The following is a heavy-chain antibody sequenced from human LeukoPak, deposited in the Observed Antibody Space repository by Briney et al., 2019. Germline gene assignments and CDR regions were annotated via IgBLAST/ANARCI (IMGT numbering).Heavy chain of an antibody. V-gene: IGHV1-2*02. Sequence: ASVKVSCKTVGYTFTSNYIQWVRQAPGQGLEWMGWIDPNNGATYYARKFQGRVTMTRDTSIRTAYMDLDTLTSDDTAVYYCARDLKDDGFGAEGSLDFWGQGTLVTVSS. CDR1: GYTFTSNY. J-gene: IGHJ4*02. CDR3: ARDLKDDGFGAEGSLDF. D-gene: IGHD1-1*01. CDR2: IDPNNGAT.